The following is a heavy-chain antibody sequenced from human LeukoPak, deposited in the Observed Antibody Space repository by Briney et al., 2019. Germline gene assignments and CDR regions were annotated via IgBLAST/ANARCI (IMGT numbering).Heavy chain of an antibody. J-gene: IGHJ4*02. CDR2: INPSGGST. Sequence: ASVKVSCKASGYTFTSYYMHWVRQAPGQGLEWMGIINPSGGSTSYAQKFQGRVTMTRDTSTSTVYMELSSLRSEDTAVYYCARVQGYTAMAYYFDYWGQGTLVTVSS. CDR3: ARVQGYTAMAYYFDY. D-gene: IGHD5-18*01. CDR1: GYTFTSYY. V-gene: IGHV1-46*01.